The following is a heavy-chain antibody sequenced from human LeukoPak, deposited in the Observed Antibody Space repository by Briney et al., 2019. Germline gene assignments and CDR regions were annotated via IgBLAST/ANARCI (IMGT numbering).Heavy chain of an antibody. V-gene: IGHV4-39*01. CDR1: GGSISSSNYY. CDR3: ARRADGQFLNWYFDL. Sequence: PSETLSLTCTVSGGSISSSNYYWSWIRQPPGKGLEWIGSIHHTGSTYNNPSLKSRVTIFVDKSNNQFSLMLTSVTAADTAVYYCARRADGQFLNWYFDLWGRGTLVGVSS. J-gene: IGHJ2*01. D-gene: IGHD5-24*01. CDR2: IHHTGST.